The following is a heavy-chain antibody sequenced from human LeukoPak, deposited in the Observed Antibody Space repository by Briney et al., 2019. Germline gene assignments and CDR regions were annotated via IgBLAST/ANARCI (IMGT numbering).Heavy chain of an antibody. D-gene: IGHD3-22*01. CDR3: ARVYDSSGYYLHYFDY. CDR2: ISAYNGNT. CDR1: GYTFTSYG. Sequence: ASVKVSCKASGYTFTSYGISWVRQAPGQGLEWMGWISAYNGNTNYAQKLQGRVTMTTDTSTSTAYMELRSLRSDNTAVYYCARVYDSSGYYLHYFDYWGQGTLVTVSS. J-gene: IGHJ4*02. V-gene: IGHV1-18*01.